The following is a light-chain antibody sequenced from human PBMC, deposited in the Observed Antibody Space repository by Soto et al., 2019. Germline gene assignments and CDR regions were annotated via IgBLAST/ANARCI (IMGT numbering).Light chain of an antibody. V-gene: IGKV3-15*01. CDR3: QQYNQWPRT. J-gene: IGKJ1*01. CDR2: GAS. Sequence: EIDMAQYPATLSVSPGERATLSCRASQSLGTNLAWFQQKPGQVPRLLIHGASTRATGIPARFSGSGSGTDFTLTISSLQSEDFAVYYCQQYNQWPRTFGQGTKV. CDR1: QSLGTN.